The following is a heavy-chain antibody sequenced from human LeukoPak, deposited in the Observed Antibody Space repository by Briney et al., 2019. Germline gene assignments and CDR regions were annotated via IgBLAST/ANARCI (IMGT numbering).Heavy chain of an antibody. J-gene: IGHJ6*02. CDR1: GYTFTCYY. D-gene: IGHD2-15*01. CDR2: ITPNGGGT. V-gene: IGHV1-2*02. Sequence: AASVKVSCKASGYTFTCYYMYWVRPAPRQRLEWMGWITPNGGGTSYERKFQGGVSMTRDTSISRAYMELSRLRSDDTAVYYCARPVVAAIPYGMDVWGQGTTVTVSS. CDR3: ARPVVAAIPYGMDV.